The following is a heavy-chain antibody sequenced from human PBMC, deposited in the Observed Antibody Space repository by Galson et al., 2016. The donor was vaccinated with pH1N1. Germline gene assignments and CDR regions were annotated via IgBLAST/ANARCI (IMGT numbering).Heavy chain of an antibody. CDR1: GFTFSGQQ. CDR2: SRKRVNIYTT. Sequence: SLRLSCAASGFTFSGQQMDWVRQAPGKGQEWVGRSRKRVNIYTTEYAPSVQGRFTISRDDAKKSLYLDMNSLEPEDTAVYYCARVLEGGVDVWGQGTQVSVSS. V-gene: IGHV3-72*01. J-gene: IGHJ4*02. D-gene: IGHD2-21*01. CDR3: ARVLEGGVDV.